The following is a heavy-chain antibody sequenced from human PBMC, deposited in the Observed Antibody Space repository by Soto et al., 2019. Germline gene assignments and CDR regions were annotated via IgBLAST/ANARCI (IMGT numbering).Heavy chain of an antibody. Sequence: ASVKGSCKGAGYTFTIYAMHWVRQAPGQRLEWMGWINAGNGNTKFSQKFQGRVTITRDTSASTAYMELSSLRSEDTAVYYCARDRVVPVDYYFDYWGQGTLVTRLL. CDR3: ARDRVVPVDYYFDY. CDR2: INAGNGNT. J-gene: IGHJ4*02. CDR1: GYTFTIYA. V-gene: IGHV1-3*01. D-gene: IGHD2-2*01.